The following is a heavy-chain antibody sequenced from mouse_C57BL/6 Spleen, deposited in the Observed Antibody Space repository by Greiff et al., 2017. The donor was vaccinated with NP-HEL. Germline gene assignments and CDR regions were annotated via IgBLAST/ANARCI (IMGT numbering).Heavy chain of an antibody. CDR3: ARRYGNYDYYAMDY. Sequence: QVHVKQSGAELARPGASVKLSCKASGYTFTSYGISWVKQRTGLGLEWIGEIYPRSGNTYYNEKFKGKATLTADKSSSTAYMELRSLTSEDSAVYFCARRYGNYDYYAMDYWGQGTSVTVSS. CDR2: IYPRSGNT. V-gene: IGHV1-81*01. D-gene: IGHD2-1*01. CDR1: GYTFTSYG. J-gene: IGHJ4*01.